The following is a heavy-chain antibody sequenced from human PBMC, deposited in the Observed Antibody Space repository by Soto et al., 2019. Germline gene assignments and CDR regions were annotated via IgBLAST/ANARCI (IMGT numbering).Heavy chain of an antibody. D-gene: IGHD2-15*01. J-gene: IGHJ3*02. CDR2: IRDGGETT. V-gene: IGHV3-23*01. CDR3: APHVHCSGGSCHYDAFDI. Sequence: EVQLLESGGGWVQPGESLRLCYAFSRFIFGNYMITWVRQAPGKGLEWVSTIRDGGETTYYADSVKGRFTISRDNSKNTLYLQMDSLGVEDTAVYYCAPHVHCSGGSCHYDAFDIRGQGTMVTVSS. CDR1: RFIFGNYM.